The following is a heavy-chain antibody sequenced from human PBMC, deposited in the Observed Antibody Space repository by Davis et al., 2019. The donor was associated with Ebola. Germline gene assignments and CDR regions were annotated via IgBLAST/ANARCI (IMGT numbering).Heavy chain of an antibody. Sequence: PGGSLRLSCAASGFTFSGSAMHWVRQASGKGLEWVGRIRSKANSYATAYAASVKGRFTISRDDSKNTAYLQMNSLKTEDTAVYYCSKELMVTSFDYWGQGTLVTVSS. CDR3: SKELMVTSFDY. V-gene: IGHV3-73*01. D-gene: IGHD5-18*01. CDR2: IRSKANSYAT. J-gene: IGHJ4*02. CDR1: GFTFSGSA.